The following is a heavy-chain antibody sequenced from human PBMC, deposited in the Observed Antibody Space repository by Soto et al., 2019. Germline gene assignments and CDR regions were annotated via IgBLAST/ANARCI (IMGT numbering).Heavy chain of an antibody. CDR3: AKIYNYYYYGMDV. Sequence: GSLRLSCAASGFTFSSYGMHWVRQAPGKGLEWVAVISYDGSNKYYADSVKGRFTISRDNSKNTLYLQMNSLRAEDTAVYYCAKIYNYYYYGMDVWGQGTTVTVSS. D-gene: IGHD2-2*02. CDR2: ISYDGSNK. V-gene: IGHV3-30*18. J-gene: IGHJ6*02. CDR1: GFTFSSYG.